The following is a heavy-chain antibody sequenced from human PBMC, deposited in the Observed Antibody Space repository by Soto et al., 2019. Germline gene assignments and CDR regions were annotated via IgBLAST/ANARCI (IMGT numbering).Heavy chain of an antibody. Sequence: QALLVESGGGVVQPGRALRLSCAASGFTFSSYGFYWVRQAPGKGLEWVAVIWYDGSDKKYADSVKGRFTISRDNSKXXXXXXXXSLRAEDTAVYYCARPTTVRGVHYGMDVWGQGTTVMVSS. CDR2: IWYDGSDK. D-gene: IGHD3-10*01. J-gene: IGHJ6*02. CDR3: ARPTTVRGVHYGMDV. V-gene: IGHV3-33*01. CDR1: GFTFSSYG.